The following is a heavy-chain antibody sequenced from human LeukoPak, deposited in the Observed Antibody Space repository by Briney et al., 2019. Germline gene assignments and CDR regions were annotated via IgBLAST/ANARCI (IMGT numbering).Heavy chain of an antibody. CDR1: GGSISSSSYY. Sequence: SETLSLTCTVSGGSISSSSYYWGWIRQPPGKGLEWIGSIYYSGSTYYNPSLKSRVTISVDTSKNHFSLKLYSVTAADTAVYYCARVSSSWYQDWYFDLWGRGTLVTVSS. D-gene: IGHD6-13*01. CDR2: IYYSGST. CDR3: ARVSSSWYQDWYFDL. V-gene: IGHV4-39*07. J-gene: IGHJ2*01.